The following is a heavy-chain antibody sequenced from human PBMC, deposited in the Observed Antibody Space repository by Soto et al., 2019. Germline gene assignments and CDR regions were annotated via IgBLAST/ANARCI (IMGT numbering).Heavy chain of an antibody. CDR1: GYSFTSYW. J-gene: IGHJ5*02. V-gene: IGHV5-51*01. Sequence: GESLKISCKGSGYSFTSYWIGWVRQMPGKGLEWMGIIYPGDSDTRYSPSFQGQVTISADKSISTAYLQWSSLKASDTAMYYCARHLRIAAFGFDPWGQGTLVTVSS. D-gene: IGHD6-13*01. CDR3: ARHLRIAAFGFDP. CDR2: IYPGDSDT.